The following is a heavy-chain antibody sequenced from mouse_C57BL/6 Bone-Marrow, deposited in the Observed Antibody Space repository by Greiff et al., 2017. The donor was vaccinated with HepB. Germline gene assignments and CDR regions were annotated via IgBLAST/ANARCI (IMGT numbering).Heavy chain of an antibody. Sequence: EVQLQQSVAELVRPGASVNLSCTASGFNIKNTYMHWVKQRPEQGLEWIGRIDPANGNTKYAPKFQGKATITADTSSNTAYLQLSSLTSEDTDIYYCAREGGSSYVEWYFDIWGTGTTVTVSS. J-gene: IGHJ1*03. CDR2: IDPANGNT. CDR1: GFNIKNTY. CDR3: AREGGSSYVEWYFDI. V-gene: IGHV14-3*01. D-gene: IGHD1-1*01.